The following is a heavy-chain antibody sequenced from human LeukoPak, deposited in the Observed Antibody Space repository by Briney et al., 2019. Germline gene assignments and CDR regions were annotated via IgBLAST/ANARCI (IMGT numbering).Heavy chain of an antibody. CDR2: IYYSGST. V-gene: IGHV4-59*01. CDR3: ARRDSHDAFDI. J-gene: IGHJ3*02. D-gene: IGHD2-15*01. Sequence: PSETLSLTCTVSGGSISSYYWSWIRQPPGKGLEWIGYIYYSGSTNYNPSLKSRVTISVDTSKNQFSLKLSSVTAADTAVYYCARRDSHDAFDIRGQGTMVTVSS. CDR1: GGSISSYY.